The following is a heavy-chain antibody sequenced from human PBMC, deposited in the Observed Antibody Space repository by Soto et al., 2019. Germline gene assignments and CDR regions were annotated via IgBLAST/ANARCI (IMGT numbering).Heavy chain of an antibody. D-gene: IGHD3-10*01. CDR3: ARDPLHYGSGFDY. J-gene: IGHJ4*02. V-gene: IGHV3-11*01. Sequence: QVQLVESGGGLVKPGGSLRLSCAASGFPFSDYYMSWIRQAPGKGLEWISHISSSGTTIYYADSVKGRFTISRDNVKSSLYLQMNSLRAEDTAVYYCARDPLHYGSGFDYWGQGTLVTVSS. CDR1: GFPFSDYY. CDR2: ISSSGTTI.